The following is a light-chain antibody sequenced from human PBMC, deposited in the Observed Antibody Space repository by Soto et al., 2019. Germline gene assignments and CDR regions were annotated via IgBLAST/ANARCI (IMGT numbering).Light chain of an antibody. CDR3: QQYNSYSPT. CDR1: QSISSW. Sequence: ASVGDSDTITCRASQSISSWLAWYQQKPGKAPKLLIYDASSLESGVPSRFSGSGSGTEFTLTISSLQPDDFATYYCQQYNSYSPTFGQGTRLEI. V-gene: IGKV1-5*01. J-gene: IGKJ5*01. CDR2: DAS.